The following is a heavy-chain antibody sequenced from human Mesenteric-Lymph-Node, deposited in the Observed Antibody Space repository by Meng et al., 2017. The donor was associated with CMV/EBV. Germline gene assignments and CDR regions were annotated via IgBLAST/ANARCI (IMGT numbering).Heavy chain of an antibody. J-gene: IGHJ4*02. CDR1: GFTFSNYW. CDR2: IYDSGST. D-gene: IGHD6-13*01. Sequence: GSLRLSCAASGFTFSNYWMSWVRQAPGKGLEWIGRIYDSGSTFYNPSLRSRVTISVDTSMNQFSLKLSSVTAADTAVYYCARTQGGAAAGTIDWGQGTLVTVSS. V-gene: IGHV4-38-2*01. CDR3: ARTQGGAAAGTID.